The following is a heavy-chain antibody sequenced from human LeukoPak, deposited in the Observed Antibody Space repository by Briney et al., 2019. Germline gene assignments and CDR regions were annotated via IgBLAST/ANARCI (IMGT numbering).Heavy chain of an antibody. CDR1: GFTVSSNY. CDR3: ARLTNRAIDY. D-gene: IGHD7-27*01. Sequence: PGGSLRLSCAASGFTVSSNYMIWVRQAPGKGPEWVSIIYSGGSTYYADSVKGRFTISRDNSKNTLYLQMNSLRAEDTAVYYCARLTNRAIDYWGQGTLVTVSS. CDR2: IYSGGST. J-gene: IGHJ4*02. V-gene: IGHV3-66*04.